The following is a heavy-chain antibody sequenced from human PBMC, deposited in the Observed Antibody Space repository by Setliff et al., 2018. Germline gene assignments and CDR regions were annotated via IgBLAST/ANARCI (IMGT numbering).Heavy chain of an antibody. J-gene: IGHJ4*02. CDR1: GGSFSTYY. D-gene: IGHD1-1*01. Sequence: PSETLSLTCAVYGGSFSTYYWIWIRQPPGKGLEWIGEINHSGSTNYNPSPKSRVTITVDTSTNQFSLKLSSVTAADTAVYYCARTDLRYKTDYWGQGTLVTVSS. CDR3: ARTDLRYKTDY. CDR2: INHSGST. V-gene: IGHV4-34*01.